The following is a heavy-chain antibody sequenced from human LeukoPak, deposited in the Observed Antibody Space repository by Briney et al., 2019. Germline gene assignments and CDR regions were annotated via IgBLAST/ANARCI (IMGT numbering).Heavy chain of an antibody. CDR1: GFTFSSYL. CDR3: ASETYYYGSGSFYKGQF. V-gene: IGHV3-74*01. CDR2: ISSDGVRT. Sequence: GGSLRLSCAASGFTFSSYLMHWARQAPGKGLVWVSRISSDGVRTTYADSVKGRFSISRDNAKNTLYLQLNSLRAEDTAVYYCASETYYYGSGSFYKGQFGGQGTLVTVSS. J-gene: IGHJ4*02. D-gene: IGHD3-10*01.